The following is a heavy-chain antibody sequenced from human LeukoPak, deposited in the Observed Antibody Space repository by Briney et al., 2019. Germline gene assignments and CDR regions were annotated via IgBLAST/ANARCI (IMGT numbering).Heavy chain of an antibody. D-gene: IGHD6-13*01. CDR3: ASQKSIAAARFDY. CDR2: INHSGST. V-gene: IGHV4-34*01. Sequence: SETLSLTCAVYGGSFSGYYWSWIRQPPGKGLEWIGEINHSGSTNYNPSLKSRVTISVDTSKNQFSLKLSSVTAADTAVYYCASQKSIAAARFDYWGRGTLVTVSS. CDR1: GGSFSGYY. J-gene: IGHJ4*02.